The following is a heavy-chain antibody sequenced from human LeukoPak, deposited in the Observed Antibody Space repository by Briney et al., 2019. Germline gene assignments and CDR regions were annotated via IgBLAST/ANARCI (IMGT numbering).Heavy chain of an antibody. Sequence: PGGSLRPSRAASGFTFSTYWMHLGPQAPGERLVWVSRINSHGSTTSYADSVKGRFTISRDNAKNTLYLQMTSMRAEDTTVYYCARESYGLIDYWGEGNPGTVSS. CDR2: INSHGSTT. V-gene: IGHV3-74*01. J-gene: IGHJ4*02. CDR3: ARESYGLIDY. CDR1: GFTFSTYW. D-gene: IGHD5-18*01.